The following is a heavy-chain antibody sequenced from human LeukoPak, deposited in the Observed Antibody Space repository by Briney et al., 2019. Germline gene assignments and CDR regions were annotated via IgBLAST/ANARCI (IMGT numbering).Heavy chain of an antibody. CDR3: AREYPNLHGVDY. Sequence: SVKVFCKASGGTFSSYAISWVRQAPGQGLEWMGGIIPIFGTANYAQKFQGRVTITADESTSTAYMELSSLRSEDTAVYYCAREYPNLHGVDYWGQGTLVTVSS. V-gene: IGHV1-69*13. D-gene: IGHD1-14*01. CDR2: IIPIFGTA. J-gene: IGHJ4*02. CDR1: GGTFSSYA.